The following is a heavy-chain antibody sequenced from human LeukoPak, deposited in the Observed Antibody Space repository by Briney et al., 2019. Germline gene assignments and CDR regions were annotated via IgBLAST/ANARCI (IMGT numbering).Heavy chain of an antibody. CDR2: IIPIFGTA. V-gene: IGHV1-69*06. CDR3: ANGREGGDDYGDYDLGY. Sequence: PRASVKVSCKASGGTFSSYAISWVRQAPGQGLEWMGGIIPIFGTANYAQKFQGRVTITADKSTSTAYMELSSLRSEDTAVYYCANGREGGDDYGDYDLGYWGQGTLVTVSS. CDR1: GGTFSSYA. D-gene: IGHD4-17*01. J-gene: IGHJ4*02.